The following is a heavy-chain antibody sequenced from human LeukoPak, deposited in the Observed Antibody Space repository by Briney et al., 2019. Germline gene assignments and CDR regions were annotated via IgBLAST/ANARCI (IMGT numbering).Heavy chain of an antibody. CDR1: GDSVTTTNFY. CDR2: LYYGVNT. V-gene: IGHV4-39*01. CDR3: ARLRVQQLASSLYMDV. D-gene: IGHD6-13*01. Sequence: SETLSLTCTVSGDSVTTTNFYWGWIRQAPGKGLEWIGSLYYGVNTYYKPSLKSRVTISVDTSLNQFSLILTSVTAADTGVYYCARLRVQQLASSLYMDVWGKGTTVTVSS. J-gene: IGHJ6*03.